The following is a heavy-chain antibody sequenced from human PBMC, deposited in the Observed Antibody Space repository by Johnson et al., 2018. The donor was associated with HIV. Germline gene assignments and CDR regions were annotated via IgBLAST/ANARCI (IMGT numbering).Heavy chain of an antibody. V-gene: IGHV3-30-3*01. CDR3: ASPLEAAAGPMDAFDI. Sequence: QMLLVESGGGVVQPGRSLKLSCAASEFTFSNYAMHWVRQAPGKGLEWVAVISYDGSSKYYADSVKGRFTISRDNSKNTLYLQMNSLRAEDTAVYYCASPLEAAAGPMDAFDIWGQGTMVTVSS. CDR2: ISYDGSSK. D-gene: IGHD6-13*01. CDR1: EFTFSNYA. J-gene: IGHJ3*02.